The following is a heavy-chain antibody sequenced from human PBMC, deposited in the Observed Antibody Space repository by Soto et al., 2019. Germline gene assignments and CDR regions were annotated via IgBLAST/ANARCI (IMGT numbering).Heavy chain of an antibody. Sequence: QVQLVESGGGVVQPGRSLRLSCAASGFTFSSYGMHWVRQAPGKGLEWVAVIWYDGSNKYYADSVKGRFTISRDNSKNTLYLQMNSLRAADTAVYYCARGRGRDDGEYFAYGGQGTLVTVSS. D-gene: IGHD3-10*01. J-gene: IGHJ4*02. V-gene: IGHV3-33*01. CDR3: ARGRGRDDGEYFAY. CDR1: GFTFSSYG. CDR2: IWYDGSNK.